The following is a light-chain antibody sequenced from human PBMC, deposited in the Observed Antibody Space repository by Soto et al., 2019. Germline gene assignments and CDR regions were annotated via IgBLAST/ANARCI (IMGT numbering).Light chain of an antibody. CDR3: QQYDSSPVT. J-gene: IGKJ2*01. V-gene: IGKV3-20*01. CDR2: GAF. CDR1: QSVSSSY. Sequence: ENVLTQSPGTLSLSPEERATLSCRASQSVSSSYLTWYQQKPGQAPRLLIYGAFSRATDIPDRFSGSGSGTDFTLTISRLEPEDFAVYYCQQYDSSPVTFGQGTKLEIK.